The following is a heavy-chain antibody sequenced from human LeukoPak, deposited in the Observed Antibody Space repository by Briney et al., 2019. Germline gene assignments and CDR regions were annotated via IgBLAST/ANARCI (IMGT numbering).Heavy chain of an antibody. CDR1: GSTFDDYG. Sequence: GGSLRLSCAASGSTFDDYGMSWVRQVPGKRLAWVSSIIWNGGSTRYAHSVKGRFTISRDNARNSLYMQMNSLRDEDTALYYCARGGYYDSSAYITAPEYWGQGTLVTVSP. CDR2: IIWNGGST. D-gene: IGHD3-22*01. CDR3: ARGGYYDSSAYITAPEY. J-gene: IGHJ4*02. V-gene: IGHV3-20*04.